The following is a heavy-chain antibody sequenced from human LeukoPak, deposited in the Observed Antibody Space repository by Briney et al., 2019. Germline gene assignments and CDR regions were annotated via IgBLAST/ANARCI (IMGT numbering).Heavy chain of an antibody. CDR3: ARDRMAGAYYYGSGSYTSDP. CDR2: INSDGSST. V-gene: IGHV3-74*01. J-gene: IGHJ5*02. CDR1: GFTFSSYW. Sequence: PGGSLRLSCAASGFTFSSYWMHWVRQAPGKGLVWVSRINSDGSSTSYADSVKGRFTISRDNAKNTLYLQMNSLRAEDTAVYYCARDRMAGAYYYGSGSYTSDPWGQGSLVTVSS. D-gene: IGHD3-10*01.